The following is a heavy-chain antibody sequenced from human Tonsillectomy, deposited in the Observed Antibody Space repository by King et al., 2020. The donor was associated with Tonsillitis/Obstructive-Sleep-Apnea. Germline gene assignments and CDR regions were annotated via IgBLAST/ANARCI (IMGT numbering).Heavy chain of an antibody. Sequence: VQLVESGAEVKKPGESLRISCKGSGYSFTNYWINWVRQVPGKGLEWMGRIDPSDSYTNYSPSFQGHVTISADKSISTAYLQWSSLKASDTAMYYCARLQYSSGWYADYWGEGTLVTASP. CDR3: ARLQYSSGWYADY. CDR1: GYSFTNYW. D-gene: IGHD6-19*01. J-gene: IGHJ4*02. V-gene: IGHV5-10-1*03. CDR2: IDPSDSYT.